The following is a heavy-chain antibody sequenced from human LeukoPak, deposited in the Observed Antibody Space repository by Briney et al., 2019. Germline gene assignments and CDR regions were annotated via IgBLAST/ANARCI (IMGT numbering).Heavy chain of an antibody. CDR3: AADYSGNYHVEFDY. Sequence: SETLSLTCAVYGGSFSGYYWSWIRQPPGKGLEWIGEINHSGSANYIPSLKSRVTISVDTSKNQFSLKPSSVTAADTAVYYCAADYSGNYHVEFDYWGQGTLVTVSS. J-gene: IGHJ4*02. D-gene: IGHD4/OR15-4a*01. CDR1: GGSFSGYY. CDR2: INHSGSA. V-gene: IGHV4-34*01.